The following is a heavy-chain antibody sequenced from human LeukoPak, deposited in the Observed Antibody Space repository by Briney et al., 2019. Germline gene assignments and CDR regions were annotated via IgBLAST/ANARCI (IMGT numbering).Heavy chain of an antibody. V-gene: IGHV3-30-3*01. CDR2: ISYDGSNK. D-gene: IGHD6-13*01. CDR3: ARHIAAAGRDPDYFDY. Sequence: GGSLRLSCAASGFTFSSYGMHWVRQAPGKGLEWVAVISYDGSNKYYADSVKGRFTIYRDNSKSTLYLQMNSLRAEDTAVYCCARHIAAAGRDPDYFDYWGRGTLVTVSS. CDR1: GFTFSSYG. J-gene: IGHJ4*02.